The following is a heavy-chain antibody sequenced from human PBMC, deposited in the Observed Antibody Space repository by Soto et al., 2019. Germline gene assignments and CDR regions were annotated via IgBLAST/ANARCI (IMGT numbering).Heavy chain of an antibody. J-gene: IGHJ4*02. D-gene: IGHD3-10*01. CDR3: AKGGITMVRGNDY. CDR2: ISYDGSYK. CDR1: GFTFSSYG. Sequence: QVQLVESGGGVVQPGRSLRLSCAASGFTFSSYGMHWVRQAPGKGLEWVAVISYDGSYKYYADSVKGRFTISRDNSEHMLFLQMNSLRAEDTAVYYCAKGGITMVRGNDYWGQGTLVTVSS. V-gene: IGHV3-30*18.